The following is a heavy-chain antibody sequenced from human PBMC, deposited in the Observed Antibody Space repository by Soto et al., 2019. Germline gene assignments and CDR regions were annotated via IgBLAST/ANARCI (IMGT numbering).Heavy chain of an antibody. CDR2: IKSKTDGGTT. Sequence: PGGSLRLSCAASGFTFSNAWMSWVRQAPGKGLEWVGRIKSKTDGGTTDYAAPVKGRFTISRDDSKNTLYLQMNSLKTEDTAVYYCTKMLIEYYYDSSGYYSIEAFDIWGQGTMVTVSS. J-gene: IGHJ3*02. V-gene: IGHV3-15*01. CDR3: TKMLIEYYYDSSGYYSIEAFDI. D-gene: IGHD3-22*01. CDR1: GFTFSNAW.